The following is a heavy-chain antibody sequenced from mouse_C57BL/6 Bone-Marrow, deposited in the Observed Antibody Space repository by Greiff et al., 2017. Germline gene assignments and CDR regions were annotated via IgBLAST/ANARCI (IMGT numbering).Heavy chain of an antibody. CDR3: EIDSDYDSSVDY. Sequence: EVQRVESGGGLVKPGGSLKLSCAASGFTFSSYAMSWVRQTPEKRLEWVATISDGGSYTYYPDNVKGRFTISRDNAKNNLYLQMSHLKSEDTAMYYCEIDSDYDSSVDYWGQGTTLTVSS. J-gene: IGHJ2*01. V-gene: IGHV5-4*01. CDR2: ISDGGSYT. CDR1: GFTFSSYA. D-gene: IGHD1-1*01.